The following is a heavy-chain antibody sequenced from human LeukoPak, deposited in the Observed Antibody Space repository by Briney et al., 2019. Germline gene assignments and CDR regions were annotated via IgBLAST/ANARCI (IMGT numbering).Heavy chain of an antibody. V-gene: IGHV4-59*08. CDR3: AGHVGFIVPYGMDV. CDR1: GGSISSYY. CDR2: IYYSGST. D-gene: IGHD2-2*01. Sequence: SQTLSLTCTVSGGSISSYYWGWIRQPPGKGLEWIGYIYYSGSTNYNPSLKSRVTISVDTSKNQFSLKLSSVTAADTAVYYCAGHVGFIVPYGMDVWGQGTTVTVSS. J-gene: IGHJ6*02.